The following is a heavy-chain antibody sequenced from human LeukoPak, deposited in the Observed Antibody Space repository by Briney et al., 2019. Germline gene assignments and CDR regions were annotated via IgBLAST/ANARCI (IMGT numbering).Heavy chain of an antibody. V-gene: IGHV4-61*09. J-gene: IGHJ4*02. CDR1: SGSISTSNYY. D-gene: IGHD3-10*01. CDR3: ARDAKYYYGSRTYFFFEY. Sequence: KPSETLSLTCTVSSGSISTSNYYWSWIRQPAGKGLEWIGHIYTSGTTNYNPSLKSRVTMSIDTSKNQFSLKLSSVTAADTAIYYCARDAKYYYGSRTYFFFEYWGQGTLLTVSS. CDR2: IYTSGTT.